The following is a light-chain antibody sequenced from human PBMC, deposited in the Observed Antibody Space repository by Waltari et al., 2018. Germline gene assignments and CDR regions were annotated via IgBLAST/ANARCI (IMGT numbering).Light chain of an antibody. Sequence: QSVLTQPPSVSETPGQRVTISCSGDYSSIGSNAVSWYQQLPRTAPKLLIYSNDQRPSWVPDRFSGSKSGASASLAISWLRSEDEADYYCAAWNNRLNGWVFGGGTKLTVL. CDR2: SND. CDR3: AAWNNRLNGWV. CDR1: YSSIGSNA. V-gene: IGLV1-44*01. J-gene: IGLJ3*02.